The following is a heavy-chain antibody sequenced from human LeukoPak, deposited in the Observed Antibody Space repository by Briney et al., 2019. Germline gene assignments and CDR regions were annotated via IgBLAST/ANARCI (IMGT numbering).Heavy chain of an antibody. CDR1: GYTFTSYG. Sequence: GASVKVSCKASGYTFTSYGISWVRQAPGQGLEWMGWISAYNGNTNYAQKLQGRVTMTTDTSTSTAYMELRSLRSDDTAAYYCARGVEMAKMFYFDYWGQGTLVTVSS. J-gene: IGHJ4*02. CDR2: ISAYNGNT. V-gene: IGHV1-18*01. CDR3: ARGVEMAKMFYFDY. D-gene: IGHD5-24*01.